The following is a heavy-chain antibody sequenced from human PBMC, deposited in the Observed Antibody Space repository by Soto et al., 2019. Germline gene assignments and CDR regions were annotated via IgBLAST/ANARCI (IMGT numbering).Heavy chain of an antibody. CDR3: ARTVLEWLSAYYYYGMDV. Sequence: ASVKVSCKASGYTFTSYAMHWVRQAPGQRLEWMGWINAGNGNTKYSQKFQGRVTITRDTSASTAYMELSSLRSEDTAVYYCARTVLEWLSAYYYYGMDVWGQGTTVTVSS. CDR2: INAGNGNT. CDR1: GYTFTSYA. V-gene: IGHV1-3*01. J-gene: IGHJ6*02. D-gene: IGHD3-3*01.